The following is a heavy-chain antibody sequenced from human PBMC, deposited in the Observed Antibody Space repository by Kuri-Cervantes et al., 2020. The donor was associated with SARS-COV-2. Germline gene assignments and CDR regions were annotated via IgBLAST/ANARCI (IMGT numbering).Heavy chain of an antibody. CDR2: IGTADDT. D-gene: IGHD3-3*01. CDR3: AKAEDTNFGVVY. Sequence: GESLKISCAASAFTFRSYDMYWVRQVTGKGLEWVSGIGTADDTYYPDAVKGRFTISRDNSKDTLYLQMNSLRAEYTAPYYCAKAEDTNFGVVYWGQGTVVTVSS. CDR1: AFTFRSYD. J-gene: IGHJ4*02. V-gene: IGHV3-13*01.